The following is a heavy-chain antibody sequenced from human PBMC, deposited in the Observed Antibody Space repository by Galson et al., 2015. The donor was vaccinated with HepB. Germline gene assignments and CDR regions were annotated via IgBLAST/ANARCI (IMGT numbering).Heavy chain of an antibody. V-gene: IGHV5-10-1*01. J-gene: IGHJ4*02. CDR1: GYSFTSYW. D-gene: IGHD3-22*01. CDR3: ARRAHYYDSSGMGEFDY. CDR2: IDPSDSYT. Sequence: QSGAEVKKPGESLRISCKGSGYSFTSYWISWVRQMPGKGLEWMGRIDPSDSYTNYSPSFQGHVTISADKSISTAYLQWSSLKASDTAMYYCARRAHYYDSSGMGEFDYWGQGTLVTVSS.